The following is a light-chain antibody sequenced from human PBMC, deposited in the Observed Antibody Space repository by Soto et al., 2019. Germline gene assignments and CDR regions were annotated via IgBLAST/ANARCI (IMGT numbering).Light chain of an antibody. CDR3: QERYTTPLS. CDR1: ESINTY. J-gene: IGKJ4*01. Sequence: DTQMTQSPSSLSASVGDRVTITCRASESINTYLNWYQQKPGQAPNLLIYAASSLQSGVPSRFSGSGSGTYFTLTINNLQPEDFAAYYCQERYTTPLSFGGGTKVEIK. CDR2: AAS. V-gene: IGKV1-39*01.